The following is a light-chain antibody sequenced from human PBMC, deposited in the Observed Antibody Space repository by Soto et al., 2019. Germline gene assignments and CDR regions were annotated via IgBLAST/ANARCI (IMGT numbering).Light chain of an antibody. J-gene: IGLJ3*02. Sequence: QSALTQPASVSGSTGQSITISCTGTSSDVGGYNYVSWYQQHTGKAPKLMIYEVSNRPSGVSNRFSGPKSGNTASLNISGLQAEDEADYYFTSNTTISTHWVFGGGTKVTVL. CDR1: SSDVGGYNY. CDR2: EVS. CDR3: TSNTTISTHWV. V-gene: IGLV2-14*01.